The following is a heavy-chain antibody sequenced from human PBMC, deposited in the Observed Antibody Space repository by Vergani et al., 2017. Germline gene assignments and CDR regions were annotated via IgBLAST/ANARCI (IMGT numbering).Heavy chain of an antibody. V-gene: IGHV3-21*01. J-gene: IGHJ5*02. CDR3: ARDRSSGRNWFDP. D-gene: IGHD6-19*01. CDR2: ISSSSSYI. Sequence: EVQLVESGGGLVQPGGSLRLSCAASGFTFSSYSMNWVRQAPGKGLEWVSSISSSSSYIYYADSVKGRFTISRDNAKNSLYLQMNSLRAEDTAVYYCARDRSSGRNWFDPWGQGTLVTVSS. CDR1: GFTFSSYS.